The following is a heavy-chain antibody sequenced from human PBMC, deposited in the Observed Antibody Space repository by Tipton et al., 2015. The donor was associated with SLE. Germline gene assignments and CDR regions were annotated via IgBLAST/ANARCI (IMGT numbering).Heavy chain of an antibody. CDR2: ISWNSGSI. D-gene: IGHD2-2*01. V-gene: IGHV3-9*01. Sequence: SLRLSCAASGFTFDDYAMHWVRQAPGKGLEWVSGISWNSGSIGYADSVKGRFTISRDNAKNSLYLQMNSLRAEDTALYYCAKDGGDIVVVNWFDPWGQGTLVTVSS. J-gene: IGHJ5*02. CDR1: GFTFDDYA. CDR3: AKDGGDIVVVNWFDP.